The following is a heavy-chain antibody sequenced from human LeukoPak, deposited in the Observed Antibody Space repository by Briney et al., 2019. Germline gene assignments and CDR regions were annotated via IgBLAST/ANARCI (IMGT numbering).Heavy chain of an antibody. D-gene: IGHD5-24*01. CDR2: IIPIFGTA. Sequence: ASVKVSCKASGGTFSCYAISWVRQAPGQGLEWMGGIIPIFGTANYAQKFQGRVTITADESTSTAYMELSSLRSEDTAVYYCARDEGDGYNLDWFDPWGQGTLVTVSS. CDR1: GGTFSCYA. V-gene: IGHV1-69*13. J-gene: IGHJ5*02. CDR3: ARDEGDGYNLDWFDP.